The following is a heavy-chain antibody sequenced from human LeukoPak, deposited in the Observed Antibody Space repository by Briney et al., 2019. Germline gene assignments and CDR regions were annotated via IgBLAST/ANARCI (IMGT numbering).Heavy chain of an antibody. CDR3: ARGSIAGAPG. CDR1: GFAVSSHY. J-gene: IGHJ4*02. D-gene: IGHD1-26*01. CDR2: IYRGGTT. V-gene: IGHV3-53*01. Sequence: GGSLRLSCVASGFAVSSHYMSWVRQAPGKGLEWVSVIYRGGTTFYADSVKGRFIISRDNSKNTLYLQMNSLRAEDTAVYYCARGSIAGAPGGGQGTLVTVSS.